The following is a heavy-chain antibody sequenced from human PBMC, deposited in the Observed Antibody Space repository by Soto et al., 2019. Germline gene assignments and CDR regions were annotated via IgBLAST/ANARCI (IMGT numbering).Heavy chain of an antibody. J-gene: IGHJ4*02. D-gene: IGHD6-19*01. CDR2: ISGSGAT. CDR3: ARDLRSASGWYAPGY. CDR1: GYPFSSYA. V-gene: IGHV3-23*01. Sequence: GGSLRLSCAASGYPFSSYAMIWVRQAPGKGLEWFSSISGSGATYYADSVKGRFTFSRDNSRNTVYLQMNSLRAEDTAVYYCARDLRSASGWYAPGYWGQGTLVTVSS.